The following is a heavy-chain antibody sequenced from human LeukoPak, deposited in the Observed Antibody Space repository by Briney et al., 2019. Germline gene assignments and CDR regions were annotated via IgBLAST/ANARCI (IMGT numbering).Heavy chain of an antibody. CDR1: GFTFSDCS. CDR2: ISSSSSSI. J-gene: IGHJ4*02. Sequence: GGSLRLSCAASGFTFSDCSMNWVRQAPGKRLEWVSSISSSSSSIYYADSVKGRFTISRDNAENSLFLQMNSLRVEDTAVYYCARGGRRWGQGTLVTVSS. D-gene: IGHD6-25*01. V-gene: IGHV3-21*01. CDR3: ARGGRR.